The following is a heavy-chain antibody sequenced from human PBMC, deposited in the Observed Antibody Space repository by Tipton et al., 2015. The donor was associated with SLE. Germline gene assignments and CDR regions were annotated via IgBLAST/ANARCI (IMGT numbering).Heavy chain of an antibody. V-gene: IGHV3-33*01. Sequence: SLRLSCGTSGINFRSYGMHWVRQAPGKGLEWVAVIWYDGSNKYYADSVRGRFTISRDNSKDTLYLQMNSLRVEDTAIYYCAREGGQLVRGYLDYWGQGTLVTVSS. CDR2: IWYDGSNK. CDR3: AREGGQLVRGYLDY. CDR1: GINFRSYG. J-gene: IGHJ4*02. D-gene: IGHD6-6*01.